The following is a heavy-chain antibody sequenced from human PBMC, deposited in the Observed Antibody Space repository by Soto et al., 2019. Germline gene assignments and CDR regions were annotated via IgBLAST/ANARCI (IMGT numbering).Heavy chain of an antibody. V-gene: IGHV6-1*01. CDR1: GVRVSSNSAA. CDR3: ARVRSGFGGITIFGVVIPFDAFDI. D-gene: IGHD3-3*01. J-gene: IGHJ3*02. Sequence: WQTLSLICASCGVRVSSNSAAWNWIRQSPSRGLEWLGRTYYRSKWYNDYAVSVKSRIAINPDTSKNQFSLQLNSVTPEDTAVYYCARVRSGFGGITIFGVVIPFDAFDIWGQGTMVTVSS. CDR2: TYYRSKWYN.